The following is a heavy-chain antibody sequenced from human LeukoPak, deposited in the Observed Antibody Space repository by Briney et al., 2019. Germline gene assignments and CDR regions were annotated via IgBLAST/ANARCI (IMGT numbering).Heavy chain of an antibody. J-gene: IGHJ6*02. V-gene: IGHV3-30*18. CDR1: GFTFSSYG. Sequence: PGGPLRLSCAASGFTFSSYGMHWLRQAPGKGLEWVAVISYDGSNKYYADSVKGRFTISRDNSKNTLYLQMNSLRAEDTAVYYCAKEGLELPDYYYGMDVWGQGTTVTVFS. CDR2: ISYDGSNK. D-gene: IGHD1-7*01. CDR3: AKEGLELPDYYYGMDV.